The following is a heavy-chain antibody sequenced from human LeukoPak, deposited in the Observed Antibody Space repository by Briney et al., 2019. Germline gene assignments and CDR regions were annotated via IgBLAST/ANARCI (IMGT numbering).Heavy chain of an antibody. D-gene: IGHD4-17*01. V-gene: IGHV4-59*04. CDR3: ARHPGYGDYAQYFQH. Sequence: KPSETLSLTCTVSGGSISSYYWSWIRQPPGTGLEWIGSIYHSGSTYYNPSLKSRVTISVYTSKNQFSLKLSSVTAADTAVYYCARHPGYGDYAQYFQHWGQGTLVTVSS. CDR2: IYHSGST. J-gene: IGHJ1*01. CDR1: GGSISSYY.